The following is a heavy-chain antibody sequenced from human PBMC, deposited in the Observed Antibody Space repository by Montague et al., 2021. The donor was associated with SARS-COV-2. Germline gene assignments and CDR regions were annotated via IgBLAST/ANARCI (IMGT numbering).Heavy chain of an antibody. CDR2: IYHSGST. Sequence: SETLSLTCIVSGXSISSGYYWGWMRQPPGKGLEWIGSIYHSGSTYYNPSLKSRVTISIDTSKNQFSLNLSSVTAADTAVYYCARVLAVDYGDARDVFDIWGQGTMVTVSS. J-gene: IGHJ3*02. V-gene: IGHV4-38-2*02. D-gene: IGHD4-17*01. CDR3: ARVLAVDYGDARDVFDI. CDR1: GXSISSGYY.